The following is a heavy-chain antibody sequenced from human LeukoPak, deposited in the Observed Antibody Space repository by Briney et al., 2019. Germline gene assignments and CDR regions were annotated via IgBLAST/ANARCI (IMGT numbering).Heavy chain of an antibody. J-gene: IGHJ4*01. Sequence: EASVKVSCKASGYTFTGYYMHWVRQAPGKGLEWMGGFDPEDGETIYAQMFQGRVTMTEDTSTGTAYMELRNLRSDDTAVYYCATPGRPTSARGYFWSGYPLAYFDYWGHGTLVTVSS. CDR3: ATPGRPTSARGYFWSGYPLAYFDY. CDR1: GYTFTGYY. V-gene: IGHV1-24*01. CDR2: FDPEDGET. D-gene: IGHD3-3*01.